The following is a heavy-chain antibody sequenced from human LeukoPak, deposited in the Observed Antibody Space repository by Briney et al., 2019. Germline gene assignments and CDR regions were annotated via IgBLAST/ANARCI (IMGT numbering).Heavy chain of an antibody. J-gene: IGHJ4*02. Sequence: GGSLRLSCAASGFTFTTEAMTWVRQAPGKGLEWVSTISDDGRTTYYADSVKGRFTISRDNSKNIVYLQMNSLRAEDTAFYYCAKVLGLMPQFDYWGQGTLVAVSS. CDR2: ISDDGRTT. CDR1: GFTFTTEA. V-gene: IGHV3-23*01. D-gene: IGHD2-2*01. CDR3: AKVLGLMPQFDY.